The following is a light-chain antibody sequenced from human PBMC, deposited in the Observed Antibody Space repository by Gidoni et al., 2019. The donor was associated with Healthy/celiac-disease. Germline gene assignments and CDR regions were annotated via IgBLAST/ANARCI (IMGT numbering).Light chain of an antibody. V-gene: IGKV3-20*01. Sequence: ELVLTRSPGTQSLSPGERAILSCRASLSVSSSYLAWYQQKPGQDPRHLIYDASSRATGIPDSFSSSGSGTDFTLTISRLEHEDFAVYYCQQYGSSPPLTFGGXTKVEIK. CDR3: QQYGSSPPLT. CDR2: DAS. CDR1: LSVSSSY. J-gene: IGKJ4*01.